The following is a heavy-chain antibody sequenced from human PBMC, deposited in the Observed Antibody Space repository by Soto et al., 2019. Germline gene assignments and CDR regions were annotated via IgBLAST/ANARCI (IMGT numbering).Heavy chain of an antibody. CDR2: MYHSGST. CDR1: GGSISSSNW. CDR3: ARAHCSGGSCYSVQHWFDP. J-gene: IGHJ5*02. D-gene: IGHD2-15*01. Sequence: SETLSLTCAVSGGSISSSNWWSWVRQPQGKGLEWIGEMYHSGSTNHNPSLKSRVTISVDKSKNQFSLKLSSVTAADTAVYYCARAHCSGGSCYSVQHWFDPWGQGTLVTVSS. V-gene: IGHV4-4*02.